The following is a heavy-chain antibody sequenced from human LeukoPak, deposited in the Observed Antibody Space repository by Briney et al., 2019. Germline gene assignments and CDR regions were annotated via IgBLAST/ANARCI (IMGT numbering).Heavy chain of an antibody. Sequence: GRSLRLSCAASGFTFSSYAMHWVRQAPGKGLEWVAVISYDGSNKYYADSVKGRFTISRDNSKNTLYLQMNSLRAEDTAVYYCARLRANSYGYSLDYWGQGTLVTVSS. V-gene: IGHV3-30*04. D-gene: IGHD5-18*01. CDR3: ARLRANSYGYSLDY. CDR1: GFTFSSYA. CDR2: ISYDGSNK. J-gene: IGHJ4*02.